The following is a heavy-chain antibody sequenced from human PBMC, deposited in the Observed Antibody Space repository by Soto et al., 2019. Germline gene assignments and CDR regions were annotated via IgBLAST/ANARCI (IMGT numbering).Heavy chain of an antibody. CDR1: SGSISSSNW. CDR2: IYHSGST. D-gene: IGHD4-17*01. Sequence: QVQLQESGPGLVKPSGTLSLTCAVSSGSISSSNWWSWVRQPPGKGLEWIGEIYHSGSTNYNPSLQRSVTISVDKSSNQFSLKLRTVTAADTAVYYCAAVNTVAPAAYYYYYYMDVWGKGTTVTVSS. CDR3: AAVNTVAPAAYYYYYYMDV. J-gene: IGHJ6*03. V-gene: IGHV4-4*02.